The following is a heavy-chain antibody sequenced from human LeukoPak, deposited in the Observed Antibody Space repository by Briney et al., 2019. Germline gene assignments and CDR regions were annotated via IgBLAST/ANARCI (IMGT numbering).Heavy chain of an antibody. Sequence: GGSLRLSCAASGFTFDDYAMHWVRQAPGKGLEWVSLIGGDGGSTYSADSVKGRFTISRDNSKNALYLQMNSLRTEDTALYYCAKEGGSSWYFDYWGQGTLVTVSS. CDR3: AKEGGSSWYFDY. CDR1: GFTFDDYA. D-gene: IGHD6-13*01. J-gene: IGHJ4*02. V-gene: IGHV3-43*02. CDR2: IGGDGGST.